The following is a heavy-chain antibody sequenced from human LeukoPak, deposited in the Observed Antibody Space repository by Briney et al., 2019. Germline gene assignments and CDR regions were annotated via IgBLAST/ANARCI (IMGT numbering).Heavy chain of an antibody. CDR1: GGTFSRYA. D-gene: IGHD3-22*01. CDR3: ARAPYYYDSSGPNYMDV. J-gene: IGHJ6*03. V-gene: IGHV1-69*13. Sequence: GASVKVSCKASGGTFSRYAISWVRQAPGQGLEWMGGISPIFGTAKYAQKFQGRVTITADESTSTAYMELSSLRSEDTAVYYCARAPYYYDSSGPNYMDVWGKGTTVTISS. CDR2: ISPIFGTA.